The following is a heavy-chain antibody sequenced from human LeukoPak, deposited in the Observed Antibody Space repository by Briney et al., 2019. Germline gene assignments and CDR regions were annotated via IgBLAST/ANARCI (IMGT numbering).Heavy chain of an antibody. D-gene: IGHD6-19*01. V-gene: IGHV3-7*01. CDR2: IKQDGSEK. Sequence: GGSLRLSCAASGFTLSSYWMNWVRQAPGKELEWVANIKQDGSEKFYVDSVNGRFTISRDNAKNSLYLQLNSLGAEDTAVYYCAGGSGWLIDSWGQGTLVTVSS. J-gene: IGHJ4*02. CDR1: GFTLSSYW. CDR3: AGGSGWLIDS.